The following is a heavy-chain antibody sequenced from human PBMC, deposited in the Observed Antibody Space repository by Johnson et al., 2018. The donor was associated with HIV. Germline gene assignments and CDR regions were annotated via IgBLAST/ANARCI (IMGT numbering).Heavy chain of an antibody. D-gene: IGHD6-19*01. CDR3: AGGGGGSRGWSTEDAFDI. J-gene: IGHJ3*02. CDR1: GFTFSRYA. V-gene: IGHV3-30-3*01. Sequence: QVQLVESGGGVVQPGRSLRLSCAASGFTFSRYAMHWVRQAPGKGLEYMAIISYDGSIKYYADSVKGRFTISRDNSKNTLYLQMTSLRPEDTAVYYWAGGGGGSRGWSTEDAFDIWGQGTMVTVSS. CDR2: ISYDGSIK.